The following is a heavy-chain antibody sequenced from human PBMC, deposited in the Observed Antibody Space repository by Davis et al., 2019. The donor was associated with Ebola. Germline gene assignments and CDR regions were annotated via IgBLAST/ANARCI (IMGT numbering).Heavy chain of an antibody. CDR2: IIPILGIA. CDR3: ARQLGYCTNGVCSNRGGDY. D-gene: IGHD2-8*01. V-gene: IGHV1-69*04. J-gene: IGHJ4*02. Sequence: AASVTVSCNASGLTFSSYAISWVRQAPGQGLEWMGRIIPILGIANYAQKFQGRVTITADKSTSTAYMELSSLRSEAPAVYYCARQLGYCTNGVCSNRGGDYWGQGTLVTVSS. CDR1: GLTFSSYA.